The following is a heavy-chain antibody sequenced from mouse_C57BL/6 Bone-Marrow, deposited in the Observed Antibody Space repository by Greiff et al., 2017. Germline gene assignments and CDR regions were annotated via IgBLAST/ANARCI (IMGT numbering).Heavy chain of an antibody. CDR1: GYTFTSYG. V-gene: IGHV1-81*01. J-gene: IGHJ1*03. CDR2: IYPRSGNT. CDR3: AREDLSLLLYFEV. Sequence: VQLQQSGAELARPGASVKLSCKASGYTFTSYGISWVKQRTGQGLEWIGEIYPRSGNTYYNEKFKGKATLTADKSSSTAYMELRSLTSEDSAVYVCAREDLSLLLYFEVWGTGTTVTVSS. D-gene: IGHD5-1*01.